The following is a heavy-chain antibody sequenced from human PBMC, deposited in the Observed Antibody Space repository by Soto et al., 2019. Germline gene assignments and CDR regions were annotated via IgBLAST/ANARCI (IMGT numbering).Heavy chain of an antibody. V-gene: IGHV3-30*18. CDR2: ISYDGSNK. J-gene: IGHJ6*02. D-gene: IGHD6-6*01. CDR1: RFTFSSYG. Sequence: QAQLVESGGGVVQPGRSLRLSCAASRFTFSSYGMHWVRQAPGKGLVWVAVISYDGSNKYYAYSVKGRFTISRDNSKNTLYLQMNSLRAEDTAVCYCAKDSRRMQSSSLGMDVWGHGSTVTVSS. CDR3: AKDSRRMQSSSLGMDV.